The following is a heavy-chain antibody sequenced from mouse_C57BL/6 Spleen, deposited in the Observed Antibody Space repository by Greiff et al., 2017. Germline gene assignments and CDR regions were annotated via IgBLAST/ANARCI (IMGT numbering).Heavy chain of an antibody. D-gene: IGHD2-12*01. V-gene: IGHV1-61*01. CDR2: IYPSDSET. CDR3: ARWEHDAPNYYALGY. CDR1: GYTFTSYW. Sequence: QVQLQQPGAELVRPGSSVKLSCKASGYTFTSYWMDWVKQRPGQGLEWIGNIYPSDSETHYNQKFKDKATLTVDKSSSTAYMQLSRLTSEDSAVXYGARWEHDAPNYYALGYRGQGTSVTVSS. J-gene: IGHJ4*01.